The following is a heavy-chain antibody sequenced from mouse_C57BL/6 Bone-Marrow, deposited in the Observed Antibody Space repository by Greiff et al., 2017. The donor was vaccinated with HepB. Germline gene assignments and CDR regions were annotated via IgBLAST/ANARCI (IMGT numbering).Heavy chain of an antibody. V-gene: IGHV14-4*01. J-gene: IGHJ2*01. CDR1: GFNIKDDY. CDR2: IDPENGDT. D-gene: IGHD1-2*01. CDR3: TIITTGEDY. Sequence: EVMLVESGAELVRPGASVKLSCTASGFNIKDDYMHWVKQRPEQGLEWIGWIDPENGDTEYASKFQGKATITADTSSNTAYLQLSSLTSEDTAVYYCTIITTGEDYWGQGTTLTVSS.